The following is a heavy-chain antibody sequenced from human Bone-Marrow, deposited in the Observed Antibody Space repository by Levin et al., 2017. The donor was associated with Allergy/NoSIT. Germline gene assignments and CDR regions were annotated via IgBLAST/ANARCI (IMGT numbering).Heavy chain of an antibody. J-gene: IGHJ6*02. Sequence: GGSLRLSCAASGFTFSSYWMSWVRQAPGKGLEWVSNIKQDGSKKYYVDSVKGRFTISRDNAKNSLYLQMNSLRAEDTAVYYCARDHQVGQYYDFWSGYHNYYYYGMDVWGQGTTVTVSS. CDR2: IKQDGSKK. V-gene: IGHV3-7*01. CDR1: GFTFSSYW. D-gene: IGHD3-3*01. CDR3: ARDHQVGQYYDFWSGYHNYYYYGMDV.